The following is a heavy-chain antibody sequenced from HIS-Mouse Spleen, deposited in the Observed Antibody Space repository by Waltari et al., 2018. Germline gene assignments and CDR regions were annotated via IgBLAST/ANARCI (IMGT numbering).Heavy chain of an antibody. J-gene: IGHJ4*02. CDR3: ARGKGSSSWYYFDY. CDR1: GGSFSGYY. D-gene: IGHD6-13*01. V-gene: IGHV4-34*01. CDR2: INHSGST. Sequence: QVQLQQWGAGLLQPSETLSLTCAVYGGSFSGYYWSWIRQPPGKGLEWIGEINHSGSTNYNPSLKSRVTISVDTSKNQFSLKLSSVTAADTAVYYCARGKGSSSWYYFDYWGQGTLVTVSS.